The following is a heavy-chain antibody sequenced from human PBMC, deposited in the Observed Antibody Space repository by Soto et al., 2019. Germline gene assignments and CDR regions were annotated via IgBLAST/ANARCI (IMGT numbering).Heavy chain of an antibody. J-gene: IGHJ4*02. CDR3: ATGSGSLPRYDS. Sequence: SVKVSCKASGGTFSSYSISWVRQAPGQGLEWMGGIIPIFGTANYAQKFQGRVTITADESINAAYLQWSSLKASDTAVYFCATGSGSLPRYDSWGQGTLVTVSS. D-gene: IGHD1-26*01. CDR1: GGTFSSYS. CDR2: IIPIFGTA. V-gene: IGHV1-69*13.